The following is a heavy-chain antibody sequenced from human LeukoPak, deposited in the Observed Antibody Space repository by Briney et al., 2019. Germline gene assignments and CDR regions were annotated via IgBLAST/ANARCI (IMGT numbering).Heavy chain of an antibody. D-gene: IGHD3-22*01. V-gene: IGHV3-23*01. CDR3: AKDHIPNYYDSSGYPYY. Sequence: PGGSLRLSCAASGFTFSAYAMNWVRQAPGKGLEWVSSIIGRGTSTFYSDSVKGRFTISRDNSKNTLYLQMNSLTAEDTAVYYCAKDHIPNYYDSSGYPYYWGQGTLVTVSS. CDR1: GFTFSAYA. J-gene: IGHJ4*02. CDR2: IIGRGTST.